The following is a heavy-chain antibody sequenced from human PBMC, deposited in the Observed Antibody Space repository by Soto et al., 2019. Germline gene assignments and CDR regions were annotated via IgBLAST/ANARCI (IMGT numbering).Heavy chain of an antibody. V-gene: IGHV4-34*01. CDR1: GGSFSGYY. CDR3: ARGGNSGSYLRYWYFDL. J-gene: IGHJ2*01. D-gene: IGHD1-26*01. CDR2: INHSGST. Sequence: SETLSLTCAVYGGSFSGYYWSWIRQPPGKGLEWIGEINHSGSTNYNPSLKSRVTISVDTSKNQFSLKLSSVTAADTAVYYCARGGNSGSYLRYWYFDLWGRGTLVTVSS.